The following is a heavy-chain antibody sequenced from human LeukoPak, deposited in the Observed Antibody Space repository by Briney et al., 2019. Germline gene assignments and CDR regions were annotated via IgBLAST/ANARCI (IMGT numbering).Heavy chain of an antibody. Sequence: GGSLRLSCAASGFTFSSNYMSWVRQAPGKGLEWVSYIPGGSSFTYYVDSVKGRFTISRDNAKNSLYLQMNSLRAEDTAVYYCARDLGYSSGPNYWGQGTRVTVSS. J-gene: IGHJ4*02. D-gene: IGHD6-19*01. V-gene: IGHV3-21*01. CDR3: ARDLGYSSGPNY. CDR1: GFTFSSNY. CDR2: IPGGSSFT.